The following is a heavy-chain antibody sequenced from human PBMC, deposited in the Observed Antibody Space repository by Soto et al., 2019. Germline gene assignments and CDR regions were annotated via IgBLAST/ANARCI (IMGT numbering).Heavy chain of an antibody. V-gene: IGHV1-3*01. CDR2: INAGNGNT. Sequence: AASVKVSCKASGYTFTSYAMHWVRQAPGQRLEWMGWINAGNGNTKYSQKFQGRVTIARDTSASTAYMELSSMRSEDTAVYYCARDFSKYQPSTGYYQSPYGYWGQGTLINVSS. J-gene: IGHJ4*02. D-gene: IGHD3-9*01. CDR3: ARDFSKYQPSTGYYQSPYGY. CDR1: GYTFTSYA.